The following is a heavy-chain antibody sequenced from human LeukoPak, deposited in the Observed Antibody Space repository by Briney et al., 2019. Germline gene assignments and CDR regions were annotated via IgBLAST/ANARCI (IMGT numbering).Heavy chain of an antibody. D-gene: IGHD2-21*01. Sequence: PSETLSLTCTVSGGSISNSSYYWGWIRQRPGKGLEWFVSIRYYSRSTYYNPSLESRVTISLDTSKNQFSLKLSSVTAADTAVYYCTGHIPVSMVAPWGQGTLSPSPQ. J-gene: IGHJ5*02. CDR2: IRYYSRST. CDR1: GGSISNSSYY. V-gene: IGHV4-39*07. CDR3: TGHIPVSMVAP.